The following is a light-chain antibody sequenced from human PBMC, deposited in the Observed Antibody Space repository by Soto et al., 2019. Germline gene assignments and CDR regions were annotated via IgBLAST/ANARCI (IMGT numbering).Light chain of an antibody. Sequence: QAVVTQEPPLTVSPGGTVTLTCGSSTGAVTSGHYPYWFQQKPGQAPRTLIYDTSNKHSWTPARFSGSLLGGKAALTLSGAQPEDEAEYYCLLSFSGAQVVFGGGTKLTVL. CDR3: LLSFSGAQVV. CDR1: TGAVTSGHY. V-gene: IGLV7-46*01. J-gene: IGLJ2*01. CDR2: DTS.